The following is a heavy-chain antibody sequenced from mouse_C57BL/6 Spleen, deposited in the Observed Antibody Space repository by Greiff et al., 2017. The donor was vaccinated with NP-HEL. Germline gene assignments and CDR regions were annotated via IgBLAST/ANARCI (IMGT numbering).Heavy chain of an antibody. CDR1: GFTFSSYG. Sequence: EVMLVESGGDLVKPGGSLKLSCAASGFTFSSYGMSWVRQTPDKRLEWVATISSGGSYTYYPDSVKGRFTISRDNAKNTLYLQMSSLKSEDTAMYYCARLYYDYDGYYFDYWGQGTTLTVSS. CDR2: ISSGGSYT. J-gene: IGHJ2*01. V-gene: IGHV5-6*01. D-gene: IGHD2-4*01. CDR3: ARLYYDYDGYYFDY.